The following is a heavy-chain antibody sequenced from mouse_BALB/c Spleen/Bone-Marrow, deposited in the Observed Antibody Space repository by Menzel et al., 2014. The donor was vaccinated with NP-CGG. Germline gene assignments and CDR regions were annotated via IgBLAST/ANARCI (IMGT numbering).Heavy chain of an antibody. V-gene: IGHV14-3*02. CDR1: GFNIKDSY. J-gene: IGHJ3*01. D-gene: IGHD2-14*01. Sequence: EVQRVESGAELVKPAASVRLSCTASGFNIKDSYMHWVEQRPEQGLEWIGRIDPANGNTKYGPKFQGKATIALDTSSNTAYLQLSSLTSEDTAVYFFARRGDRYEAWFPYWGQGTLVTVSA. CDR3: ARRGDRYEAWFPY. CDR2: IDPANGNT.